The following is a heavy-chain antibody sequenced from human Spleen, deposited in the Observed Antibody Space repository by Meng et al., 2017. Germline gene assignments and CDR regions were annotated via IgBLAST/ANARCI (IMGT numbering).Heavy chain of an antibody. V-gene: IGHV4-34*01. CDR2: INHSGST. CDR3: ARGLLLWFGEAWFDP. CDR1: GGSFSGYY. J-gene: IGHJ5*02. D-gene: IGHD3-10*01. Sequence: SETLSLTCAVYGGSFSGYYWSWIRQPPGKGLEWIGEINHSGSTNYNPSLKSRVTISVDTSKNQFSLKLSSVTAADTAVYYCARGLLLWFGEAWFDPWGQGTLVTVSS.